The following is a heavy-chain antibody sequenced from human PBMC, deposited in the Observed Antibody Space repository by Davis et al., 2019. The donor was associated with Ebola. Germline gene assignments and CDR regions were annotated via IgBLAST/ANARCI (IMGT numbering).Heavy chain of an antibody. CDR2: INHSGST. CDR1: GGSISSYY. J-gene: IGHJ6*02. CDR3: ARLRYDIVVVPAAMYHYYYGMDV. Sequence: SETLSLTCTVSGGSISSYYWSWIRQPPGKGPERIGEINHSGSTNYNPSLKSRVTISVDTSKNQFSLKLSSVTAADTAVYYCARLRYDIVVVPAAMYHYYYGMDVWGQGTTVTVSS. V-gene: IGHV4-34*01. D-gene: IGHD2-2*01.